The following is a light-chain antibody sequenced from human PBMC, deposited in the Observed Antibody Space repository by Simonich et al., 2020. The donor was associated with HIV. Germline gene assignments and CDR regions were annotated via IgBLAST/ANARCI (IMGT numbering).Light chain of an antibody. CDR2: ETS. CDR1: TGAVTSGHY. V-gene: IGLV7-46*01. Sequence: QAVVTQEPSLTVSPGGTVTLTCGSSTGAVTSGHYPYWFQQKPGQAPKTLIYETSNKHAGTLARFSGSLLGGKAALTLSGAQPEDEADYYCLLSHSGVWVFGGGTKLTVL. J-gene: IGLJ3*02. CDR3: LLSHSGVWV.